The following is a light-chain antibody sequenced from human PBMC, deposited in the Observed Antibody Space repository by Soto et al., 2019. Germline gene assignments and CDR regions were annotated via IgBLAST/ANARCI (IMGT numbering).Light chain of an antibody. J-gene: IGKJ4*01. V-gene: IGKV3-20*01. CDR2: GAS. CDR3: QQYGSSPLT. CDR1: QYVSVRF. Sequence: EIVLTQSPGTLSLSQGESATLSCRASQYVSVRFLAWYQQKPGQAPRLLIYGASSRATGIPDRFSASGSGTDFTLITSRLEPEDFAVYYCQQYGSSPLTFGGGTKVDIK.